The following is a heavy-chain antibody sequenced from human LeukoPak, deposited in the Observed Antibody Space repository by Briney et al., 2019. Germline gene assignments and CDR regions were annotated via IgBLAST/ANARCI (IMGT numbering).Heavy chain of an antibody. Sequence: TSETLSLTCTVSGGSISSYYWSWIRQPPGKGLEWIGYIYYSGSTNYNPSLKSRVTISVDTSKNQFSLKLSSVTAADTAVYYCARSYYYDSSGYYESTYFDYWGQGTLVTVSS. V-gene: IGHV4-59*01. CDR3: ARSYYYDSSGYYESTYFDY. J-gene: IGHJ4*02. D-gene: IGHD3-22*01. CDR2: IYYSGST. CDR1: GGSISSYY.